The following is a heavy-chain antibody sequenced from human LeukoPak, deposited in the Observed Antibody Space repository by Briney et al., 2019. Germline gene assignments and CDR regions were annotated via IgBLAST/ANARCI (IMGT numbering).Heavy chain of an antibody. CDR3: ARDADWNGQSCDY. J-gene: IGHJ4*02. Sequence: PGGSLRLSRAASGFTFNRYWMHWVRQAPGKGLEWVSRIYSDAGSISYADFVKGRFTISKDNAKSTLYLQMNNLRAEDTAVYYCARDADWNGQSCDYWGQGTLVTVSS. CDR2: IYSDAGSI. CDR1: GFTFNRYW. D-gene: IGHD1-1*01. V-gene: IGHV3-74*01.